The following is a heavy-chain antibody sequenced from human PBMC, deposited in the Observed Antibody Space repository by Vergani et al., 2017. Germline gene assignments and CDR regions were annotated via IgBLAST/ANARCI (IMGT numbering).Heavy chain of an antibody. Sequence: EVQLVESGGGLVQPGGSLRLSCAASGFTFSSYWMSWVRQAPGKGLEWVANIKQDGSEKYYVDSVKGRFTISRDNAKNSLYLQMNSLRAEDTAVYYCARNPVFSSSWYLHYYYYGMDVWGQGTTVTVSS. J-gene: IGHJ6*02. CDR3: ARNPVFSSSWYLHYYYYGMDV. D-gene: IGHD6-13*01. CDR1: GFTFSSYW. V-gene: IGHV3-7*03. CDR2: IKQDGSEK.